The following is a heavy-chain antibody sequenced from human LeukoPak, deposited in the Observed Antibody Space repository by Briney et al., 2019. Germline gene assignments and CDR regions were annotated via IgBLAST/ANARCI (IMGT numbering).Heavy chain of an antibody. V-gene: IGHV4-34*01. CDR2: INHSGST. J-gene: IGHJ4*02. Sequence: PSETLSLTCAVYGGSFGGYYWSWIRQPPGKGLEWIGEINHSGSTNYNPSLKSRVTISVDTSKNQFSLKLSSVTAADTAVYYCATSRQYYYDSSGYHDWGQGTLVTVSS. CDR1: GGSFGGYY. D-gene: IGHD3-22*01. CDR3: ATSRQYYYDSSGYHD.